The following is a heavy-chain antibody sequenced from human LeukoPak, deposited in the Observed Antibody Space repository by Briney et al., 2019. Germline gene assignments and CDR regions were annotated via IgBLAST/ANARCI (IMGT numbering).Heavy chain of an antibody. CDR1: GGSISSYY. CDR3: ARSGHTSSWYQSAYYYYGLDV. Sequence: PSETLSLTCTVSGGSISSYYWSWMRQSPGKGLEWIGYISNSGNTNHNPSLKSRVTISVDTSKNQFSLKLNSVTAADSAVYYCARSGHTSSWYQSAYYYYGLDVWGQGTTVTVSS. J-gene: IGHJ6*02. D-gene: IGHD6-13*01. V-gene: IGHV4-59*01. CDR2: ISNSGNT.